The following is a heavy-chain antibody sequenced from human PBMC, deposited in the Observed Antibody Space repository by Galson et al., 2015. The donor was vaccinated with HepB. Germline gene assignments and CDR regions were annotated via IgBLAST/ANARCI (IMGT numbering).Heavy chain of an antibody. CDR2: ISAYNGNT. Sequence: SVKVSCKASGYTCTSYGISWVRQAPGQGLEWMGWISAYNGNTNYAQKLQGRVTMTTDTSTSTAYMELRSLRSDDTAVYYCARDTQLWLTDAFDYWGQGTLVTVSS. V-gene: IGHV1-18*04. D-gene: IGHD5-18*01. CDR1: GYTCTSYG. J-gene: IGHJ4*02. CDR3: ARDTQLWLTDAFDY.